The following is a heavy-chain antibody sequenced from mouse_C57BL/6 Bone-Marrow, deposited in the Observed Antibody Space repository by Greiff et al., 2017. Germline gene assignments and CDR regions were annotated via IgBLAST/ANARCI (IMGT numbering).Heavy chain of an antibody. V-gene: IGHV1-81*01. Sequence: QVQLQQSGAELARPGASVKLSCKASGSTFTSYGLSWVKQRTGQGLEWIGEIYPRSGNTYYNEKFKGKATLTADKSSSTAYMGLRSLTSEDSAVYFCARIPIYYYGSSPLFAYWGQGTLVTVSA. J-gene: IGHJ3*01. CDR3: ARIPIYYYGSSPLFAY. CDR2: IYPRSGNT. D-gene: IGHD1-1*01. CDR1: GSTFTSYG.